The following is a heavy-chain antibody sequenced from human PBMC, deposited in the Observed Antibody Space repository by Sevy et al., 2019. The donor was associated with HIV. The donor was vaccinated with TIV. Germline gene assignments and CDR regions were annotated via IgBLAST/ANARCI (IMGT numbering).Heavy chain of an antibody. CDR2: IKEEGNER. CDR3: ARGRRNWGLGGLDV. Sequence: GGSLRLSCAASGFTFSDSWMTWVRQAPGKGLEWMANIKEEGNERYYVNSVKGRFTLSRDNAKMSVYLELTSLRVEDSAIYYCARGRRNWGLGGLDVWGQGTTVTVSS. J-gene: IGHJ6*02. CDR1: GFTFSDSW. D-gene: IGHD3-16*01. V-gene: IGHV3-7*01.